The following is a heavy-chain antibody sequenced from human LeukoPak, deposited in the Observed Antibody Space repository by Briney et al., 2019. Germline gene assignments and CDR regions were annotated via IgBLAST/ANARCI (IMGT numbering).Heavy chain of an antibody. CDR2: IKQDGSEK. V-gene: IGHV3-7*01. D-gene: IGHD3-10*01. CDR3: ARDEGFGELSFGDY. CDR1: GFTFSSYW. Sequence: PGGSLRLSCAASGFTFSSYWMSWVRQAPGKGLEWVANIKQDGSEKYYVDSVKGRFTISRDNAKNSLYLQMNSLRAEDTAVYYCARDEGFGELSFGDYRGQGTLVTVSS. J-gene: IGHJ4*02.